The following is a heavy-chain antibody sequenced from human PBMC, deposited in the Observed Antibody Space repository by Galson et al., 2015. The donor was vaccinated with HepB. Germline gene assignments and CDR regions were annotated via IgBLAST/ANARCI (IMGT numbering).Heavy chain of an antibody. J-gene: IGHJ4*02. CDR3: ARGPPAARLYYFDY. D-gene: IGHD2-2*01. V-gene: IGHV1-69*04. CDR1: GGTFSSYA. CDR2: IIPILGIA. Sequence: SVKVSCKASGGTFSSYAISWVRQAPGQGLEWMGRIIPILGIANYAQRFQGRVTITADKSTSTAYLELSSLRSEDTAVYYCARGPPAARLYYFDYWGQGTLVTVSS.